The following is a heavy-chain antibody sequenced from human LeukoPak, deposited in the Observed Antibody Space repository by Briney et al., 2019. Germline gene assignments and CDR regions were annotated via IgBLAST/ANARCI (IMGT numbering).Heavy chain of an antibody. CDR2: ISSSGSTK. V-gene: IGHV3-48*03. CDR3: AREGIDSSGYSFDY. CDR1: GFTFSSYE. Sequence: GGSLRLSCAASGFTFSSYEMHCVRQAPGKGLEWVSYISSSGSTKYYADSVKGRFTISRDDAKNSLYLQMNSLGAEDTAIYYCAREGIDSSGYSFDYWGQGTLVTVSS. J-gene: IGHJ4*02. D-gene: IGHD3-22*01.